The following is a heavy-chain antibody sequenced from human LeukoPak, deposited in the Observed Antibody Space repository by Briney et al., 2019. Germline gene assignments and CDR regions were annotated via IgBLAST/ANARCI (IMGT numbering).Heavy chain of an antibody. CDR3: AKLLVAGTDDY. J-gene: IGHJ4*02. CDR2: ISGSGGST. CDR1: GFTFSSYA. Sequence: GGSLRLSCAASGFTFSSYAMSWVRQAPGKGLEWVSAISGSGGSTYYADSVKGRFTISRDNSKNTLFLQMNSLRAEDTAVYFCAKLLVAGTDDYWGQGTLVTVSP. D-gene: IGHD1-1*01. V-gene: IGHV3-23*01.